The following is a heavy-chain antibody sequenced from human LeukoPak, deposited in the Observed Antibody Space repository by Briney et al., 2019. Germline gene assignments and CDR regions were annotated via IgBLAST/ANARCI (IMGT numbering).Heavy chain of an antibody. CDR1: GFTFSSYS. CDR2: ISSSSSYI. V-gene: IGHV3-21*01. D-gene: IGHD3-22*01. Sequence: GGSLRLSCAASGFTFSSYSMNWVRQAPGKGLEWVSSISSSSSYIYYADSVKGRFTISRDNAKNSLYLQMNSLRAEDTAVYYCAKAYFDSSGFVAFDIWGQGTMVTVSS. CDR3: AKAYFDSSGFVAFDI. J-gene: IGHJ3*02.